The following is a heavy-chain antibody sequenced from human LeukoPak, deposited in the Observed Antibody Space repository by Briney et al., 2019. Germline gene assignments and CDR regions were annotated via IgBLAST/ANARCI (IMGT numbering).Heavy chain of an antibody. CDR3: ARLGLIRAFDI. J-gene: IGHJ3*02. CDR2: ISSSSSYI. D-gene: IGHD3-16*01. V-gene: IGHV3-21*01. Sequence: KAGGSLRLSCAASGFTFSSYSMNWVRQAPGKGLEWVSSISSSSSYIYYADSVKGRFTISRDNAKNSLYLQMNSLRAEDTAVYYCARLGLIRAFDIWGQGTMVTVSS. CDR1: GFTFSSYS.